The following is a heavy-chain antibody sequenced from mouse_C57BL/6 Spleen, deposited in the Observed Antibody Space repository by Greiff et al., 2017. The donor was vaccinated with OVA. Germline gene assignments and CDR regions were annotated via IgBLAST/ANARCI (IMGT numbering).Heavy chain of an antibody. V-gene: IGHV1-15*01. CDR2: IDPETGGT. J-gene: IGHJ1*03. CDR3: TRSGDGYNWYFDV. CDR1: GYTFTDYE. D-gene: IGHD2-3*01. Sequence: QVQLQQSGAELVRPGASVTLSCKASGYTFTDYEMHWVQQTPVHGLEWIGAIDPETGGTAYNQKFKGQAILTADKSSSTAYMELRSLTSEDSAVYYCTRSGDGYNWYFDVWGTGTTVTVSS.